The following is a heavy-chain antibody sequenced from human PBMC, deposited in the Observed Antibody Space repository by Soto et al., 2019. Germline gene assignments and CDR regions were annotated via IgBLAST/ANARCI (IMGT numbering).Heavy chain of an antibody. J-gene: IGHJ5*02. V-gene: IGHV3-66*01. CDR1: EFTVGNNS. D-gene: IGHD6-6*01. CDR2: IYSSGDT. CDR3: MNRPRA. Sequence: VQLVESGGGLVQPGGSLRLSCAASEFTVGNNSMSWVRQAPGKGLEWVSLIYSSGDTRYADSVRGRFPISRDSSKNILYLQMNSLRADDTAIYYCMNRPRAWGRGTLVTVSS.